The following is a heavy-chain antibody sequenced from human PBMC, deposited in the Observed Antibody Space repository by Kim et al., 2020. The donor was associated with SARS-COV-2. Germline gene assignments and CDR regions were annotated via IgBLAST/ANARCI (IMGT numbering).Heavy chain of an antibody. V-gene: IGHV3-7*01. CDR2: IKQDGSEN. Sequence: GGSLRLSCAASEFTFSSYWMSWVRQAPGKGLEWVANIKQDGSENYYVDSVKGRFTISRDNAKNSLYLQMNSLRAEDTAVYYCARAKDILTGLLDYWGQGT. CDR3: ARAKDILTGLLDY. D-gene: IGHD3-9*01. J-gene: IGHJ4*02. CDR1: EFTFSSYW.